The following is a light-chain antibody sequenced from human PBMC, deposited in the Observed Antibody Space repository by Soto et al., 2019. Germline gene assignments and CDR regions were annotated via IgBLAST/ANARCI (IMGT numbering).Light chain of an antibody. CDR1: QSISSW. CDR2: DAS. Sequence: IQMTHSPSTLSSSVVDRVTITFRASQSISSWLAWYQQKPGKAPKILIYDASSLESGVPSSFSGSGSGTEFTLTISSLQPDDFATYYCQQYNSYSRTFGQGTKVDIK. J-gene: IGKJ1*01. V-gene: IGKV1-5*01. CDR3: QQYNSYSRT.